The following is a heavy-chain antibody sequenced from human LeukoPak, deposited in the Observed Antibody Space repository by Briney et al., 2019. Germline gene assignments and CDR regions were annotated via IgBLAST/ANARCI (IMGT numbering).Heavy chain of an antibody. J-gene: IGHJ4*02. V-gene: IGHV4-59*11. Sequence: SETLSLTCTVSGVSISSHYWNWIRQPPGKGLEWIGYINYSGSTSYNPSLKSRVTMSVDMSKNEFSLKLISVTAADTAVYYCARDGSSWEFDYWGQGTLVTVSS. CDR2: INYSGST. CDR1: GVSISSHY. CDR3: ARDGSSWEFDY. D-gene: IGHD6-13*01.